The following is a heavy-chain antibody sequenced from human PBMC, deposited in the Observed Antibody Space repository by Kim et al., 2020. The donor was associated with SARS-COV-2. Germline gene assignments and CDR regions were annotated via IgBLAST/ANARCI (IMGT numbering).Heavy chain of an antibody. CDR1: GFTFSDAW. D-gene: IGHD3-10*01. CDR3: TPGHAVSGILFAT. J-gene: IGHJ5*02. V-gene: IGHV3-15*01. CDR2: VKSQKDGGTT. Sequence: GGSLRLSCTGSGFTFSDAWLNWVRQAPGKGLEWIGRVKSQKDGGTTDYAAPGKGRFTISRDDSKNMVFLQVDSLKTEDTAMYFCTPGHAVSGILFATWGQGTQVTVSS.